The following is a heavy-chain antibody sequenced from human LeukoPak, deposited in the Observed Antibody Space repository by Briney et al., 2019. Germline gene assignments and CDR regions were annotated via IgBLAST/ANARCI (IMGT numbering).Heavy chain of an antibody. V-gene: IGHV4-31*03. J-gene: IGHJ3*02. Sequence: PSQTLSLTCTVSGGSISSGGYYWSWIRQHPGKGLEWIGYIYYSGSTYYNPSLKSRVTISVDTSKNQFSLKLSSVTAADTAVYYCARGEVLGGYYDSSEAGAFDIWGQGTMVTVPS. CDR1: GGSISSGGYY. CDR2: IYYSGST. D-gene: IGHD3-22*01. CDR3: ARGEVLGGYYDSSEAGAFDI.